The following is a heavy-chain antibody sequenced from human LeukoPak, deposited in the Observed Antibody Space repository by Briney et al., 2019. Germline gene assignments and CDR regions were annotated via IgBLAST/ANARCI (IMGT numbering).Heavy chain of an antibody. CDR1: GFTFSNYA. CDR3: ANVHYGDTTGYFDY. V-gene: IGHV3-23*01. CDR2: LTSSGDTI. D-gene: IGHD4-17*01. Sequence: PGGSLRLSCAASGFTFSNYAMNWVRQAPGKGLEWVSALTSSGDTIFYADSVRGRFTTSRDNSKNTLYLQMNSLRAEGTAVYYCANVHYGDTTGYFDYWGQGTLVTVSS. J-gene: IGHJ4*02.